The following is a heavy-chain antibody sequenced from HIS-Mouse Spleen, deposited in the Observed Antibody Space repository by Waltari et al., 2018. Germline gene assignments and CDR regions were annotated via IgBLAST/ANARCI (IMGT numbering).Heavy chain of an antibody. CDR1: GYTFTGYY. V-gene: IGHV1-2*02. CDR2: INPNAGGT. D-gene: IGHD3-10*01. Sequence: QVQLVQSGAEVKKLGASVKVSCKASGYTFTGYYMHWVRQAPGPGVEWMRCINPNAGGTNDEKKFQGRVTMTRDTSISTAYMELSRLRSDDTAVYYCARGFGFRESGDYWGQGTLVTVSS. J-gene: IGHJ4*02. CDR3: ARGFGFRESGDY.